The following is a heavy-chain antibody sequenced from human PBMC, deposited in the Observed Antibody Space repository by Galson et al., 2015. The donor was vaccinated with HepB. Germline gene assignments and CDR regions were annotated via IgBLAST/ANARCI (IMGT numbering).Heavy chain of an antibody. CDR1: GGTFSSYG. D-gene: IGHD6-13*01. V-gene: IGHV1-69*01. J-gene: IGHJ5*02. Sequence: SGGTFSSYGISWVRQAPGQGLEWMGGIIPTFGIANYAQKFQGRVTITADESTSTAYMELSSLRSEDTAVYYCVRDNMGRIAAAVPNWFDPWGQGTLATVSS. CDR3: VRDNMGRIAAAVPNWFDP. CDR2: IIPTFGIA.